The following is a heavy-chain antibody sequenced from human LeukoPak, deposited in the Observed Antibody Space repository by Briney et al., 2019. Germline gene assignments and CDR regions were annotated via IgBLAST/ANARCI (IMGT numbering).Heavy chain of an antibody. CDR1: GGTFSSYA. V-gene: IGHV1-69*04. Sequence: SVKVSCKASGGTFSSYAISWVRQAPGQGLEWMGRIIPILGIANYAQKFQGRVTITADKSTSTAYMELSSLRSEDTAVYYCARDANGYSPFNYWGQGTLVTVSS. CDR3: ARDANGYSPFNY. CDR2: IIPILGIA. J-gene: IGHJ4*02. D-gene: IGHD3-22*01.